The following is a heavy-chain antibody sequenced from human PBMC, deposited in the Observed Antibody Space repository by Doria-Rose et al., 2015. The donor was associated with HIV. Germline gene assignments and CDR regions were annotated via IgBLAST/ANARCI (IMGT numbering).Heavy chain of an antibody. CDR1: GVSLSSPGMG. V-gene: IGHV2-26*01. CDR3: ARIKSSRWYHKYYFDF. J-gene: IGHJ4*02. Sequence: QVTLKESGPVLVKPTETLTLTCTVSGVSLSSPGMGVSWIRQPPGKALEWLAHTFSDDESTYKTSLKSRLTISRGTSKSQVVLTMTDMDPVDTATYYCARIKSSRWYHKYYFDFWGQGTLVIVSA. CDR2: TFSDDES. D-gene: IGHD6-13*01.